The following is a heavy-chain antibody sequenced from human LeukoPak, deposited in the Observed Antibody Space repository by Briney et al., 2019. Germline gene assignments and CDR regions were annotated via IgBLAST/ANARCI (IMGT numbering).Heavy chain of an antibody. J-gene: IGHJ5*02. Sequence: SETLSLTCTVSGGSISINSYYWGWIRQPPGKGLEWIGHIYYSGTTYYSPSLKSRVTISVDTSKNQFSLKLTSVTAADTAVYYCARIYSSSWFLNWFDPWGQGTLVTVSS. D-gene: IGHD6-13*01. CDR1: GGSISINSYY. CDR3: ARIYSSSWFLNWFDP. CDR2: IYYSGTT. V-gene: IGHV4-39*07.